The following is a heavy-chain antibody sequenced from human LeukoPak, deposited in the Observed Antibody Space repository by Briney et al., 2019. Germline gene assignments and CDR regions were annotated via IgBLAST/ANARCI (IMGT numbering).Heavy chain of an antibody. CDR2: IYSSGST. CDR1: DGSTNNYY. D-gene: IGHD1-26*01. V-gene: IGHV4-4*08. CDR3: AREGGSYYHWFDP. J-gene: IGHJ5*02. Sequence: SETLSLTCTVSDGSTNNYYWSWLRQPPGKGLEWIGYIYSSGSTNYNPSLKSRVTISVDTSKNQFSLNLRSVTAADTAVYYCAREGGSYYHWFDPWGQGTLVTVSS.